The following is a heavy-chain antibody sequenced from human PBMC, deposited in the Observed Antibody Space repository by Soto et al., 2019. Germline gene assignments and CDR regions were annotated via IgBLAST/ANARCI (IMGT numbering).Heavy chain of an antibody. CDR3: VRGGIAGHWFDP. Sequence: SETLSLTCTVSGDSMTGRYLSWIRQPPGKGLEWLGYIFHSGSTLYNPSLRGRLTLSADTSRNQLSLYLTSVTAADTAVYYCVRGGIAGHWFDPWGQGILVTVSS. CDR1: GDSMTGRY. J-gene: IGHJ5*02. CDR2: IFHSGST. V-gene: IGHV4-59*06. D-gene: IGHD2-15*01.